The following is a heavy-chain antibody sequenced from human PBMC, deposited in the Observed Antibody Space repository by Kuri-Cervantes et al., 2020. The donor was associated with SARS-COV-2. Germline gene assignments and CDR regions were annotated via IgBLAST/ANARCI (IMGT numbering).Heavy chain of an antibody. CDR1: GFTFSSYA. Sequence: LSLTCAASGFTFSSYAMHWVRQAPGKGPEWVAVISYDGINKYYADSVKGRFTISRDNSKNTLYLQMNSLRAEDTAVYYCARDGIGFDPWGQGTLVTVSS. CDR2: ISYDGINK. V-gene: IGHV3-30-3*01. CDR3: ARDGIGFDP. J-gene: IGHJ5*02. D-gene: IGHD2-21*01.